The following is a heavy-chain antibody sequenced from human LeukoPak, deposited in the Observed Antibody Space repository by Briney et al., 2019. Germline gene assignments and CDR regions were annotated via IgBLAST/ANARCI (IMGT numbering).Heavy chain of an antibody. CDR1: GYTFTDFY. J-gene: IGHJ3*02. CDR2: VYPEDGKT. D-gene: IGHD3-22*01. Sequence: ASVKVSCKVSGYTFTDFYMHWVRQAPGKGLEWMGLVYPEDGKTIYAEKFQGRVTITADTSTDTVYMELSSLRSEDTAVYYCARAYYYDSGRVGGYAFDIWGQGTMVTVSS. CDR3: ARAYYYDSGRVGGYAFDI. V-gene: IGHV1-69-2*01.